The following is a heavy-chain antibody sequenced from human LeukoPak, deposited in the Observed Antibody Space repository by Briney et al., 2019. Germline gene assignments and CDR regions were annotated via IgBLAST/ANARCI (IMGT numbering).Heavy chain of an antibody. CDR3: ASGSSSWYEYYFDY. V-gene: IGHV3-7*03. Sequence: GGSLRLSCAASGFTFSSYWMSWVRQAPGKGLEWVANIKQDGSEKYYVDSVKGRFTISRDNAKNSLYLQMNSLRAEDTAVYYCASGSSSWYEYYFDYWGQGTLVTVSS. CDR1: GFTFSSYW. CDR2: IKQDGSEK. D-gene: IGHD6-13*01. J-gene: IGHJ4*02.